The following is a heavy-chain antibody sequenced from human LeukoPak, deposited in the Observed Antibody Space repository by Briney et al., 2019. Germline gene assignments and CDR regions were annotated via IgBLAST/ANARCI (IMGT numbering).Heavy chain of an antibody. CDR2: LYRDGDT. CDR1: GLTVSNNY. Sequence: PGGSLRLSCAASGLTVSNNYWHWVRQPPGKGPEWISILYRDGDTKYADSVKGRFTFSRDSSRNTLYLQMNGLRAEDTAVYYCTYGDYPLTYWGQGTLVSVSS. J-gene: IGHJ4*02. D-gene: IGHD4-17*01. CDR3: TYGDYPLTY. V-gene: IGHV3-66*01.